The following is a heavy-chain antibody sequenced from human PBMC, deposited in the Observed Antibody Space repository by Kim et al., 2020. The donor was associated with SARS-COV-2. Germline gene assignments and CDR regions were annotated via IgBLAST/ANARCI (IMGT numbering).Heavy chain of an antibody. D-gene: IGHD5-18*01. CDR1: GFTFSSYG. J-gene: IGHJ6*02. Sequence: GGSLRLSCAASGFTFSSYGMHWVRQAPGKGLEWVAVIWYDGSNKYYADSVKGRFTISRDNSKNTLYLQMNSLRAEDTAVYYCARGGGYSYGDSNYYYYGMDVWGQGTTVTVSS. CDR3: ARGGGYSYGDSNYYYYGMDV. CDR2: IWYDGSNK. V-gene: IGHV3-33*08.